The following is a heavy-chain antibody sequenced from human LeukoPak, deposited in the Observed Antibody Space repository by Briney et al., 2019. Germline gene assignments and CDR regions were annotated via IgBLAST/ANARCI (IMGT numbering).Heavy chain of an antibody. Sequence: PSEALSLTCTVSGGSISSSSYYWGWIRQPPGKGLEWIGSIYYSGSTLYNPSLTSRVTISVDTSKNQFSLRLNSVTAADTAVYYCAREGGPYRPLDYSGQGTLVTVSS. J-gene: IGHJ4*02. CDR3: AREGGPYRPLDY. V-gene: IGHV4-39*07. CDR2: IYYSGST. CDR1: GGSISSSSYY.